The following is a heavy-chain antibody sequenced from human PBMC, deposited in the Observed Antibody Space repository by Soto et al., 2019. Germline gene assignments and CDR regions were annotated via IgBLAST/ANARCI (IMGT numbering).Heavy chain of an antibody. J-gene: IGHJ5*02. V-gene: IGHV1-69*13. D-gene: IGHD4-17*01. Sequence: ASVKVSCKASGGTFSSYAISWVRQAPGRGLEWMGGIIPIFGTANYAQKFQGRVTITADESTSTAYMELSSLRSEDTAVYYCARDDVDYNWFDPWGQGTLVTVSS. CDR2: IIPIFGTA. CDR3: ARDDVDYNWFDP. CDR1: GGTFSSYA.